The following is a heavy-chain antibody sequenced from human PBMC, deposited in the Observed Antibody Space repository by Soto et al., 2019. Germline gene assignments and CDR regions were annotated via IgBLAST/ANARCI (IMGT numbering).Heavy chain of an antibody. D-gene: IGHD4-17*01. CDR2: INPNSGGT. CDR3: ARASTVRDAFDI. V-gene: IGHV1-2*04. Sequence: ASVKVSCKASGYTFTGYYMHWVRQAPGQGLEWMGWINPNSGGTNYAQKFQGWVTMTRETSISTAYMELSRLRSDDTAVYYCARASTVRDAFDIWGQGTMVTVSS. J-gene: IGHJ3*02. CDR1: GYTFTGYY.